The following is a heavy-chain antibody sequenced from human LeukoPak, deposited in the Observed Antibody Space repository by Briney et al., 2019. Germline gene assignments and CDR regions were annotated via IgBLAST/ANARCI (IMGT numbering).Heavy chain of an antibody. CDR1: GGTFSSYA. Sequence: SSVKVSCKASGGTFSSYAISWVRQAAGQGLEWMGGIIPILGKSNYAQKFQGRVTITADEYTSTAYMELSSLRSEDTAVYYCAREGHDYSNPNWFDPWGQGTLVTVSS. CDR3: AREGHDYSNPNWFDP. D-gene: IGHD4-11*01. J-gene: IGHJ5*02. CDR2: IIPILGKS. V-gene: IGHV1-69*13.